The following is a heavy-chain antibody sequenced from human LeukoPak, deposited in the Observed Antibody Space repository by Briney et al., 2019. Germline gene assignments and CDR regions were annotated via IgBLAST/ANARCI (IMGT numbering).Heavy chain of an antibody. CDR2: ISHNGSSK. CDR1: GFTFSSYV. CDR3: ARGRSPDYWYFDL. V-gene: IGHV3-30*09. Sequence: GGSLRLSCAASGFTFSSYVMSWVRQAPGKGLEWAALISHNGSSKYYADSVRGRFAISRDNFNTLYLEMNSLRPEDTAVFYCARGRSPDYWYFDLWGRGTPVTVSS. J-gene: IGHJ2*01.